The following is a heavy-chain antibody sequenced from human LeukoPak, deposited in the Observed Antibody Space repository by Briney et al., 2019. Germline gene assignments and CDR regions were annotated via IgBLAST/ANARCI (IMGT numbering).Heavy chain of an antibody. CDR3: SRDPSSIAANDACDI. CDR1: GYTFTGYY. D-gene: IGHD6-6*01. CDR2: INPNSGGT. J-gene: IGHJ3*02. V-gene: IGHV1-2*06. Sequence: ASVKVSCKASGYTFTGYYMHWVRHAPGQGLEWMGRINPNSGGTNYAQKFQGRVTMTRDTSISTAYMELSRLRSDDTAGYYCSRDPSSIAANDACDIWGQGTRVTVSS.